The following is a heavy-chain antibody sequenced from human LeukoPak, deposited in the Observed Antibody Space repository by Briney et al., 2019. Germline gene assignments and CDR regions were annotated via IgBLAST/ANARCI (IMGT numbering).Heavy chain of an antibody. CDR2: FDPEDGET. CDR1: GYTLTELS. J-gene: IGHJ3*02. CDR3: APIEHSSAFDI. D-gene: IGHD1/OR15-1a*01. Sequence: ASVNVSCTVSGYTLTELSMHWVRQAPGKGLEWMGGFDPEDGETIYAQKFQGRVTMTEDTSTDTAYMELGSLRSEDTAVYYRAPIEHSSAFDICGQGTMVTVSS. V-gene: IGHV1-24*01.